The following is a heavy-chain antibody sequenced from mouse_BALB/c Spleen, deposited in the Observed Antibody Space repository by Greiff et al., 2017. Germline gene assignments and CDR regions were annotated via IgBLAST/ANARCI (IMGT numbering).Heavy chain of an antibody. CDR3: ARDGYYSFAY. V-gene: IGHV3-6*02. CDR1: GYSITSGYY. Sequence: EVKVEESGPGLVKPSQSLSLTCSVTGYSITSGYYWNWIRQFPGNKLEWMGYISYDGSNNYNPSLKNRISITRDTSKNQFFLKLNSVTTEDTATYYCARDGYYSFAYWGQGTLVTVSA. J-gene: IGHJ3*01. D-gene: IGHD2-3*01. CDR2: ISYDGSN.